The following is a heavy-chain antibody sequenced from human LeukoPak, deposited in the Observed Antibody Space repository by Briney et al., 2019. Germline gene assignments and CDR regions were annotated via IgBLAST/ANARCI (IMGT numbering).Heavy chain of an antibody. CDR2: ISSSGSTI. V-gene: IGHV3-48*03. CDR1: GFIVSSYE. J-gene: IGHJ5*02. D-gene: IGHD3-10*01. Sequence: GGSLRLSCAASGFIVSSYEMNWVRQAPGKGPEWVSYISSSGSTIFYADSVKGRFTISRDNAKNSLYLQMNSLRAEDTALYYCAKGELMFRGVTYPPADPWGQGTLVTVSS. CDR3: AKGELMFRGVTYPPADP.